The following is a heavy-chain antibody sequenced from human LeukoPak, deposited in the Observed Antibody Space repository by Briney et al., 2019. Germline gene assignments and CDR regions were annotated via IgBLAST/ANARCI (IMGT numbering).Heavy chain of an antibody. Sequence: SETLSLTCTVSGGSISSSSYYWGWIRQPPGKGLEWIGSIYYSGSTYYNPSLKSRVTISVDTSKNQFSLKLSSVTAADTAVYYCARGAAATYWGQGTLVTVSS. CDR1: GGSISSSSYY. CDR3: ARGAAATY. J-gene: IGHJ4*02. CDR2: IYYSGST. V-gene: IGHV4-39*01. D-gene: IGHD6-13*01.